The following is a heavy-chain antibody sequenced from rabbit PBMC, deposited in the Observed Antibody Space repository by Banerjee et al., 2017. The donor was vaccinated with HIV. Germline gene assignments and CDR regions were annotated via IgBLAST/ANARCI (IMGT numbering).Heavy chain of an antibody. CDR2: IDTSDGAT. CDR1: GFSFSSNW. CDR3: ARNYVNFFDP. V-gene: IGHV1S45*01. Sequence: LEESGGGLVKPGGTLTLTCTVSGFSFSSNWICWVRQAPGKGLEWIACIDTSDGATDYANWPKGRFTISKAPSTTVTLQLTSLTAADTATYFCARNYVNFFDPWGQGPWSPS. D-gene: IGHD1-1*01. J-gene: IGHJ2*01.